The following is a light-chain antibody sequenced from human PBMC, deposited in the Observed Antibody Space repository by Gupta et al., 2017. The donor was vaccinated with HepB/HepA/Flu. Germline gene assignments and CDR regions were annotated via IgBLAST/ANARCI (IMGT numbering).Light chain of an antibody. Sequence: EIVMTQSPATLSVSPGERATLSCRASQSVSSNLAWYQQKPGQAPRLLIYDASTRATGIPARFSGSGSGTEFTLTISSLQSEDFAVYSCQQYKHWPGSFGQGTKLEI. CDR1: QSVSSN. CDR3: QQYKHWPGS. CDR2: DAS. V-gene: IGKV3-15*01. J-gene: IGKJ2*04.